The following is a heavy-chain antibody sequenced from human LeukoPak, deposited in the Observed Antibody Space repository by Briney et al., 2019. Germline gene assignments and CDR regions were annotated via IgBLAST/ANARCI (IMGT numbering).Heavy chain of an antibody. CDR1: GFTFSDYY. D-gene: IGHD2-21*01. CDR2: IWYDGSNK. CDR3: ARDQGGGGAPSHAFDI. V-gene: IGHV3-33*08. Sequence: GGSLRLSCAASGFTFSDYYMSWIRQAPGKGLEWVAVIWYDGSNKYYADSVKGRFTISRDNSKNTLYLQMNSLRAEDTAVYYCARDQGGGGAPSHAFDIWGQGTMVTVSS. J-gene: IGHJ3*02.